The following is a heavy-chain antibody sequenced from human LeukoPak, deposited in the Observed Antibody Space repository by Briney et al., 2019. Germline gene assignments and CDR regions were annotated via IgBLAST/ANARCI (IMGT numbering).Heavy chain of an antibody. CDR3: ARLVLPGDYYYMDV. Sequence: SETLSLTCAVYGGSFSGYYWSWIRQPPGKGLEWIGEINHSGSTNYNLSLKSRVTISVDTSKNQFSLKLSSVTAADTAVYYCARLVLPGDYYYMDVWGKGTTVTISS. CDR1: GGSFSGYY. CDR2: INHSGST. D-gene: IGHD1-14*01. J-gene: IGHJ6*03. V-gene: IGHV4-34*01.